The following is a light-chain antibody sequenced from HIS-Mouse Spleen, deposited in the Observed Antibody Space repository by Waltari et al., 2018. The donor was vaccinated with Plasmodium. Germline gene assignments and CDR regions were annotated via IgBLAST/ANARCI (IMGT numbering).Light chain of an antibody. CDR2: KAS. Sequence: DIQMTQSPSTLSASVGTRVTITCRASQIISSRLAWYQQKPGKAPKLLIYKASSLESGVPSRFSGSGSGTEFTLTISSLQPDDFATYYCQQYNSYSWTFGQGTKVEIK. CDR1: QIISSR. V-gene: IGKV1-5*03. J-gene: IGKJ1*01. CDR3: QQYNSYSWT.